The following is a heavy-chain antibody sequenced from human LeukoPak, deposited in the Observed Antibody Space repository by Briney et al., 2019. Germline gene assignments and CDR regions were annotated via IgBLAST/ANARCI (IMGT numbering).Heavy chain of an antibody. D-gene: IGHD2-2*01. V-gene: IGHV4-39*01. CDR3: SCTPYIDV. CDR2: IYYSGST. CDR1: AGSIRSSSNY. J-gene: IGHJ6*03. Sequence: SETLSLTCTVSAGSIRSSSNYWGWIRQPPGKGLEWIGSIYYSGSTYYNPSLKSRVTISVDTSKNQFSLKLSSVTAADTAVYYCSCTPYIDVWGKGTTVTVSS.